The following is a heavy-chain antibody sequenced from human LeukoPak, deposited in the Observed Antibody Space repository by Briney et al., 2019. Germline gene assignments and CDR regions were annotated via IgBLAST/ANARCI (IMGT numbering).Heavy chain of an antibody. D-gene: IGHD2-8*01. CDR1: GFTFSSYG. V-gene: IGHV3-33*01. CDR3: ARDIVQDI. CDR2: IWDDGRIK. J-gene: IGHJ3*02. Sequence: PGRSPRLSCAASGFTFSSYGMHWGRQAPGKGLEWVAVIWDDGRIKYYADSVKGRFTTSRDNSKNTLYLQMNSLREEDTTVYCCARDIVQDIWGQGTMVTVSS.